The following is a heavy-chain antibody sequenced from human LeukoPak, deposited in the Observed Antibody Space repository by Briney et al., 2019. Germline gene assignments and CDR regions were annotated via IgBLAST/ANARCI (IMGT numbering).Heavy chain of an antibody. CDR1: GFTFSSYE. CDR2: ISSSGSTI. CDR3: ARDGYHYYGSGTYFGYYYMDV. V-gene: IGHV3-48*03. D-gene: IGHD3-10*01. J-gene: IGHJ6*03. Sequence: GGSLRLSCAASGFTFSSYEMNWVRQAPGKGLEWVSYISSSGSTIYYADSVKGRFTISRDNAKNSLYLQMNSLRAEDTAVYYCARDGYHYYGSGTYFGYYYMDVWGKGTTVTISS.